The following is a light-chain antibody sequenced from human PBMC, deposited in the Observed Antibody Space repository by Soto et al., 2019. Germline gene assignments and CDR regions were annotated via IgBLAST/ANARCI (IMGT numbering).Light chain of an antibody. CDR2: WAS. CDR3: QQFYGTPIT. V-gene: IGKV4-1*01. Sequence: DIVMTQSPDSLAVSLGERATINCKSSQSVLYRSNNKSFFAWYQQKPRQPPKLFIYWASTRESGVPDRFSGSGSGTDFTLTISSLQAEDVAVYYCQQFYGTPITFGQGTRLEIK. CDR1: QSVLYRSNNKSF. J-gene: IGKJ5*01.